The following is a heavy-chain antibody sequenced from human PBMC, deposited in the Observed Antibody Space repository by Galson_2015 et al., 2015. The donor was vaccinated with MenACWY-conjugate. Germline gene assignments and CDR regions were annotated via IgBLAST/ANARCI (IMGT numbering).Heavy chain of an antibody. CDR1: GFTFSNYW. Sequence: SLRLSCAASGFTFSNYWMHWVRQTPGKGRAWVSRINRDGTSTTYADSVKGRFTISRDNAKNTLILQMNSLRVEDTAVYYCTRDRKGLIASVPSNWFDPWGQGTLVTVSS. V-gene: IGHV3-74*01. CDR2: INRDGTST. J-gene: IGHJ5*02. CDR3: TRDRKGLIASVPSNWFDP. D-gene: IGHD2/OR15-2a*01.